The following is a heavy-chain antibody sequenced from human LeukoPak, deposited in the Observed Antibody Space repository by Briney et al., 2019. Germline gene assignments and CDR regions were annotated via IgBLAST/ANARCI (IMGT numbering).Heavy chain of an antibody. J-gene: IGHJ5*02. CDR1: GGSISSYY. D-gene: IGHD6-13*01. Sequence: PSETLSLTCTVSGGSISSYYWSWIRQPPGKGLEWIGYIYYSGSTNYNPSLKSRVTISVDTSKNQFSLKLSSVTAADTAVYYCARWVAAAGPPGYWFDPWGQGTLVTVSS. CDR2: IYYSGST. CDR3: ARWVAAAGPPGYWFDP. V-gene: IGHV4-59*01.